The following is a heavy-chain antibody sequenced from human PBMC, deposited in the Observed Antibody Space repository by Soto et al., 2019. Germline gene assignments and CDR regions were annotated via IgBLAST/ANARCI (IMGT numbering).Heavy chain of an antibody. J-gene: IGHJ5*02. CDR2: ISANGDRT. D-gene: IGHD2-21*01. CDR3: ACPLVVIGHNWFDP. CDR1: GFSFNSRG. V-gene: IGHV3-23*01. Sequence: GGSLRLSCAASGFSFNSRGMSWVRQAPGKGLEWVSTISANGDRTYYADSVRGRFTISRDNSKNTLFLQMDSLRDEDTALYYCACPLVVIGHNWFDPWGQGTLVTVSS.